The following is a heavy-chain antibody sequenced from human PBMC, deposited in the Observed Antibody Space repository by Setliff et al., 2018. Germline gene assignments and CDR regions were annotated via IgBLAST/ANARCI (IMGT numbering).Heavy chain of an antibody. CDR1: GDSISSTYYY. J-gene: IGHJ4*02. CDR3: ARDPGHRSGTWSLDY. Sequence: PSETLSLTCTVSGDSISSTYYYWGWIRQPPGKGLEWIGSISFGGNTYYNPSLKSRVTISLDTSKNQFSPKLNSVTAADTAVYSCARDPGHRSGTWSLDYWGQGTLVTVSS. V-gene: IGHV4-39*07. CDR2: ISFGGNT.